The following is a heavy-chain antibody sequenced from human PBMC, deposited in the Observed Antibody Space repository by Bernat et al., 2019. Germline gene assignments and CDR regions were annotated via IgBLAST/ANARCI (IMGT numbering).Heavy chain of an antibody. D-gene: IGHD3-10*01. Sequence: QVQLVESGGGVVQPGRSLSLSCAASGFTFSSFGLHWVRQAPGKGLEWVAVISYDAKKKYYADSVKGRFTISRDDSKSTLFLQMNSLRAEDTAVYYCARVEGGDYSGLGSHFNYWGQGTLVTVSS. V-gene: IGHV3-33*05. CDR1: GFTFSSFG. J-gene: IGHJ4*02. CDR2: ISYDAKKK. CDR3: ARVEGGDYSGLGSHFNY.